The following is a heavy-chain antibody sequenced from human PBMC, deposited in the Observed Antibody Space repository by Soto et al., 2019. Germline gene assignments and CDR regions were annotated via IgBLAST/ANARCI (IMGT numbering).Heavy chain of an antibody. D-gene: IGHD6-13*01. V-gene: IGHV4-31*03. CDR1: GGPISSGGYY. CDR3: ASSISSWYVSRRGGLDY. J-gene: IGHJ4*02. Sequence: PSETLSLTCTVSGGPISSGGYYWSWIRQHPGKGLEWIGYIYYSGSTYYNPSLKSRVTISVDTSKNQFSLKLSSVTAADTAVYYCASSISSWYVSRRGGLDYWGQGTLVTVSS. CDR2: IYYSGST.